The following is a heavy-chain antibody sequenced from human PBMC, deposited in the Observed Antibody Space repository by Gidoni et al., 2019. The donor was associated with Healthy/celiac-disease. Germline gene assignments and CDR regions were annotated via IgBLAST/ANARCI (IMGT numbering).Heavy chain of an antibody. J-gene: IGHJ4*02. CDR3: AKSHYGGNSDQGC. V-gene: IGHV3-23*01. CDR2: GDST. D-gene: IGHD4-17*01. Sequence: GDSTYNADSVKGRFTISRDNPKNTLYLQMNSLRAEDTAVYYCAKSHYGGNSDQGCWGQGALVTVSS.